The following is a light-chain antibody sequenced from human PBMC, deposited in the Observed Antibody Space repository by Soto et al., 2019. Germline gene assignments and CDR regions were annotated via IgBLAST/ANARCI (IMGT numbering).Light chain of an antibody. CDR3: QQNSSLPST. V-gene: IGKV3-20*01. CDR1: QSLSGGY. CDR2: SAS. Sequence: EIVLTQSPGTLSLSPGERATLSCRTSQSLSGGYLAWFQQKPGQTPRLLIYSASNRATGIPDRFSGSGSGTYFTLTISRLEPDDFVVYYCQQNSSLPSTFGQGTRLEIK. J-gene: IGKJ5*01.